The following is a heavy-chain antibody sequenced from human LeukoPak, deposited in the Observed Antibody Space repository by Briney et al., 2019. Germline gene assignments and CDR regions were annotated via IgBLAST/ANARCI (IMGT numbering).Heavy chain of an antibody. CDR1: GGSFSGYY. CDR2: INHSGST. Sequence: SETLSLTCAVYGGSFSGYYWSWIRQPPGKGLEWIGEINHSGSTNYNPSLKSRVTISVDTSKNQFSLTLSSVTAADTAVYYCARKYCTNGVCPRLFDYWGEGTLVTVSS. J-gene: IGHJ4*02. CDR3: ARKYCTNGVCPRLFDY. V-gene: IGHV4-34*01. D-gene: IGHD2-8*01.